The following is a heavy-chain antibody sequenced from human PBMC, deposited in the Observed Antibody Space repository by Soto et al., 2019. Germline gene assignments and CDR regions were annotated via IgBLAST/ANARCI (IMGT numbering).Heavy chain of an antibody. V-gene: IGHV1-2*02. CDR1: GYTFTGYY. CDR3: ASHFAVAGDDIGY. D-gene: IGHD6-13*01. Sequence: QVQLVQSGAEVKKPGASVKVSCKASGYTFTGYYMHCVRQAPGQGLEWMGWINPNSGGTNYAQKCQDRVTITRDTSISTAYIELSRLRSDATAVYYCASHFAVAGDDIGYWGQGSLVTVSA. J-gene: IGHJ4*02. CDR2: INPNSGGT.